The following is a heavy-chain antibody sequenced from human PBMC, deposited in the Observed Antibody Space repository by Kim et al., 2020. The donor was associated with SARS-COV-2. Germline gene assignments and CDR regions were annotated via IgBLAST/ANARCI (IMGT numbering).Heavy chain of an antibody. Sequence: GGSLRLSCAASGFTFSSYAMHWVRQAPGKGLEWVAVISYDGSNKYYADSVKGRFTISRDNSKNTLYLQMNSLRAEDTAVYYCARGEDIVVVVAATGHDYWGQGTLVTVSS. D-gene: IGHD2-15*01. J-gene: IGHJ4*02. CDR3: ARGEDIVVVVAATGHDY. CDR1: GFTFSSYA. V-gene: IGHV3-30-3*01. CDR2: ISYDGSNK.